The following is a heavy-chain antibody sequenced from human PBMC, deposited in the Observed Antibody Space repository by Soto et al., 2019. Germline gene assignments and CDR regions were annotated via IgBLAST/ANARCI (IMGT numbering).Heavy chain of an antibody. Sequence: EVQLVESGGGLVKPGGSLRLSCAASGFTFSSYSMNWVRQAPGKGLEWVSSISSSSSYIYYADSVKGRFTISRDNAKNSLYLQMNSLRAEDTAVYYCARGGYSGYDYGYFDYWGQGTLVTVSS. V-gene: IGHV3-21*01. J-gene: IGHJ4*02. CDR1: GFTFSSYS. CDR3: ARGGYSGYDYGYFDY. CDR2: ISSSSSYI. D-gene: IGHD5-12*01.